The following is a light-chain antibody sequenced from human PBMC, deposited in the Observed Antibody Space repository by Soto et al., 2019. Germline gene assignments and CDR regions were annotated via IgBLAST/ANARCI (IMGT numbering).Light chain of an antibody. V-gene: IGKV3-15*01. CDR3: QQYNKWPLFT. CDR2: GAS. Sequence: EIVLTQSPATLSVSPGERATLSCMASQTVGSNLAWYQQRPGQAPRLLIYGASTRATGIPARFSGSGSGTEFTLTISSLQSEDFALYYCQQYNKWPLFTFGPGTRVDIK. J-gene: IGKJ3*01. CDR1: QTVGSN.